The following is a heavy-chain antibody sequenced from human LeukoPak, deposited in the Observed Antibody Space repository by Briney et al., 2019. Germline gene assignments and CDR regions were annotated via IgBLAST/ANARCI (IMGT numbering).Heavy chain of an antibody. J-gene: IGHJ4*02. Sequence: SETLSLTCAVYGGSFSGYYWSWIRQPPGKGLEWIGEINHSGSTNYNPSLKSRVTISVDTSKNQFSLKLSSVTAADTAVYYCARAHTWGSGMFYDYWGQGTLVTVSS. V-gene: IGHV4-34*01. CDR3: ARAHTWGSGMFYDY. D-gene: IGHD6-19*01. CDR1: GGSFSGYY. CDR2: INHSGST.